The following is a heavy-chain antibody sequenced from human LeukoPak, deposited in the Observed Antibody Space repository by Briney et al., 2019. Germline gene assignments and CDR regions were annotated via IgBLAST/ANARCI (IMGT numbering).Heavy chain of an antibody. J-gene: IGHJ4*02. V-gene: IGHV2-70*11. CDR3: ARTTYSHGHYFDY. Sequence: SGPALVKPTQTLTLTCTFSGFSLSISGMCVSWIRQPPGKALEWLARIDWDDDKYYSTSLETRLTISKDTSKNQVVLTMTNMDPVDTATYYCARTTYSHGHYFDYWGQGTLVTVSS. D-gene: IGHD3-10*01. CDR1: GFSLSISGMC. CDR2: IDWDDDK.